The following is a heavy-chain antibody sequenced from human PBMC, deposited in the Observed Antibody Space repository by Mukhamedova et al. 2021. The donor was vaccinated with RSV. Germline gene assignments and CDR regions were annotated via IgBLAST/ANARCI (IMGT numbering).Heavy chain of an antibody. Sequence: GWMGTIYPGDSDTRYTPSFQDHVTISVDKSIATAYMQWRSLKASDSATYFCARRGNMGISADYRLDLWGQGTRVTVSS. CDR2: IYPGDSDT. V-gene: IGHV5-51*01. D-gene: IGHD3-16*02. CDR3: ARRGNMGISADYRLDL. J-gene: IGHJ6*02.